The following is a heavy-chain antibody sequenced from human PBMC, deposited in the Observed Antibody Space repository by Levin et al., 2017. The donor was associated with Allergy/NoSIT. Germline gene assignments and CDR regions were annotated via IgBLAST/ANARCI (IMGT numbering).Heavy chain of an antibody. CDR2: IYYSGSA. Sequence: SQTLSLTCTVSGGSISNHYWSWIRQPPGKGLEWIGYIYYSGSANYNPSLKTRVTISVDPSNNQFSLKLNSVTAADTAIYYCSRGGSSWAHAENRSFDYWGQGALVTVSS. V-gene: IGHV4-59*11. J-gene: IGHJ4*02. D-gene: IGHD6-13*01. CDR3: SRGGSSWAHAENRSFDY. CDR1: GGSISNHY.